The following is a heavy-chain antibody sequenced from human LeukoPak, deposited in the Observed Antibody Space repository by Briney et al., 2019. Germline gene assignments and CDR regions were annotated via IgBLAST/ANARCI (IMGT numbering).Heavy chain of an antibody. J-gene: IGHJ5*02. Sequence: ASVKVSCKASGYTFTSHYLRWVRQAPGQGLEWMGWINPTSGGTNYLQKFQGRVVMTRDTSIGTVYMELSSLTSGDTAVYFCARSRSFSGYGAFGPWGQGTLVTVSS. CDR3: ARSRSFSGYGAFGP. V-gene: IGHV1-2*02. CDR2: INPTSGGT. D-gene: IGHD5-12*01. CDR1: GYTFTSHY.